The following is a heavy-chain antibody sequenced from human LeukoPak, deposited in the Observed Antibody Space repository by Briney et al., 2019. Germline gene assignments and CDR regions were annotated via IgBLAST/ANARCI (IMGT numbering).Heavy chain of an antibody. V-gene: IGHV3-74*01. CDR1: GFTFSSHL. J-gene: IGHJ4*02. CDR2: VKSDGTAT. Sequence: GGSLRLSCAASGFTFSSHLMLWVRQAQGTGLVWVSSVKSDGTATNYADSVKGRFTISRDNAKNTLYLQMNSLRVEDTAVYYCVRKFATGDWGQGTLVTVSS. CDR3: VRKFATGD. D-gene: IGHD1-14*01.